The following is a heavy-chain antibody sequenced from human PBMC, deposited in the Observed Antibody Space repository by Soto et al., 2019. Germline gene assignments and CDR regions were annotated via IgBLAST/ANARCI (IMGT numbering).Heavy chain of an antibody. CDR3: ARHGRAGYYDFWSGYLN. Sequence: SETLSLTCTVSGGSISSSSYYWGWIRQPPGKGLEWIGSIYYSGSTYYNPSLKSRVTISVDTSKNQFSLKLSSVTAADTAVYYCARHGRAGYYDFWSGYLNWGQGTLVTVSS. CDR1: GGSISSSSYY. J-gene: IGHJ4*02. CDR2: IYYSGST. V-gene: IGHV4-39*01. D-gene: IGHD3-3*01.